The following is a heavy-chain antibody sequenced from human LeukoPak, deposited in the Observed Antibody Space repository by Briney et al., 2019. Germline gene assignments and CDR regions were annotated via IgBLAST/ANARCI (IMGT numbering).Heavy chain of an antibody. CDR3: ARGRLLARLSYRCDY. CDR2: INHSGST. CDR1: GGSFSGYY. Sequence: SETLSLTCAVYGGSFSGYYWSWIRQPPGKGLEWIGEINHSGSTNYNPSLKSRVTISVDTSKNQFSLKLSSVTAADTAVYYCARGRLLARLSYRCDYWGQGTLVTVSS. J-gene: IGHJ4*02. V-gene: IGHV4-34*01. D-gene: IGHD3-3*01.